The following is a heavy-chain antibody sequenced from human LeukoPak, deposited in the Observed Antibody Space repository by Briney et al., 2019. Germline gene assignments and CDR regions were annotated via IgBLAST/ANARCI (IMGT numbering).Heavy chain of an antibody. CDR1: GGSISSYY. Sequence: PSETLSLTCTVSGGSISSYYWNWIRQPPGKGLEWIGYIYYSGSTNYNPSLKSRVTISVDTSKNQFSLKLSSVTAADTAVYYCARGDSSSWYWFDPWGQGTLVTVSS. V-gene: IGHV4-59*01. CDR2: IYYSGST. D-gene: IGHD6-13*01. CDR3: ARGDSSSWYWFDP. J-gene: IGHJ5*02.